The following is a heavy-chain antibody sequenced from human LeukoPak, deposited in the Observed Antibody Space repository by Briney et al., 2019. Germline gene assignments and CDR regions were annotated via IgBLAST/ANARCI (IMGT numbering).Heavy chain of an antibody. CDR2: IFYSGNT. J-gene: IGHJ6*03. D-gene: IGHD2-2*01. CDR1: GGSISSSSYY. V-gene: IGHV4-39*01. Sequence: SETLSLTCTVSGGSISSSSYYWGWIRQPPGKELEWTGSIFYSGNTHYNPSLKSRVTISVDTSKNQFSLKLSSVTASDTAMYYCARLGYCDSSSCYLHYHYYMDVWGKGTTVTVSS. CDR3: ARLGYCDSSSCYLHYHYYMDV.